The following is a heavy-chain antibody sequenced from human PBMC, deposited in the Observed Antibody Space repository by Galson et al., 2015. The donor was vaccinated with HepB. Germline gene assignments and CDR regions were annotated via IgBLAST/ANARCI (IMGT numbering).Heavy chain of an antibody. CDR1: GFTFSGYN. CDR2: ISSGSSTI. D-gene: IGHD3-10*01. V-gene: IGHV3-48*01. J-gene: IGHJ4*02. Sequence: SLRLSCAASGFTFSGYNMNWVRQAPGKGLEWVSYISSGSSTIYYADSVKGRFTISRDNAKNSLYLQMNSLRAEDTAVYYCARDGSGNYYKTFDYWGQRTLVTVSS. CDR3: ARDGSGNYYKTFDY.